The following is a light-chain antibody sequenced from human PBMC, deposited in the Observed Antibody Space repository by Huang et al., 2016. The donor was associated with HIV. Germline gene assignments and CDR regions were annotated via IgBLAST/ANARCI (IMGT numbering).Light chain of an antibody. CDR2: DAS. Sequence: EIVLTQSPAILSLSPGETATLSCRASQSISRFLAWYQQRPDQAPRLLIYDASRRGNGIPARFRGSGSCANFTFTISSLEPEEFAVLLRQRRSERPPPYPFGPGTKLEIK. V-gene: IGKV3-11*01. CDR3: QRRSERPPPYP. CDR1: QSISRF. J-gene: IGKJ2*01.